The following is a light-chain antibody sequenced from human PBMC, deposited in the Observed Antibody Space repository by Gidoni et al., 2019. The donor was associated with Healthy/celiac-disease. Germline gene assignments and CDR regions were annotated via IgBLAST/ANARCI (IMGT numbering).Light chain of an antibody. CDR1: SSDVGGYNY. CDR3: SSYTSSSTLV. CDR2: EVS. Sequence: QSALTQPASVSGSPGQSITISCTGTSSDVGGYNYVSWYQQHPGKPPKLMIYEVSNRPSGVPDRFSGSKSGNTASLTISGLQAEDEADYYCSSYTSSSTLVFGGGTKLTVL. V-gene: IGLV2-14*01. J-gene: IGLJ3*02.